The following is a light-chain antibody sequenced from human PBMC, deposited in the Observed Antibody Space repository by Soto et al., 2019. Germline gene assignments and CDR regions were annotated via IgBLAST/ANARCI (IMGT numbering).Light chain of an antibody. Sequence: EIVMTQAPATLSVSPGERATLSCRASQSVNSNLAWYQQKPGQAPRLLIYGASTRATGIPARFSGSGSGTEFTLIISSLQSEDFAIYYCQQYNSWPPLTFGQGIRLEIK. J-gene: IGKJ5*01. CDR1: QSVNSN. V-gene: IGKV3-15*01. CDR3: QQYNSWPPLT. CDR2: GAS.